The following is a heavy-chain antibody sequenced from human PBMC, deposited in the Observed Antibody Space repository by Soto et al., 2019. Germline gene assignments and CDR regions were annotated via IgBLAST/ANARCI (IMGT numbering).Heavy chain of an antibody. CDR3: ARRWGEGRVDY. J-gene: IGHJ4*02. V-gene: IGHV4-4*02. CDR2: TYHSGRT. CDR1: GGSISSSNW. D-gene: IGHD3-10*01. Sequence: QVQLQESGPGLVKPSGTLSLTCAVSGGSISSSNWWSWVLHLPGKGLEWIGETYHSGRTTYNPSLKNRVTISVDKSRNQSSLKLSSVTAADTAVYYCARRWGEGRVDYWGQGTLFPVSS.